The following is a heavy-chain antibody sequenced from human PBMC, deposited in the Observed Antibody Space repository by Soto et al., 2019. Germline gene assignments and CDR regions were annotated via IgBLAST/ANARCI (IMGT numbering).Heavy chain of an antibody. CDR1: GGSISSGAYY. J-gene: IGHJ4*02. CDR2: IYYTGSA. CDR3: AIWGRRGGYVGQ. Sequence: SETLSLTCTVSGGSISSGAYYYNWLRQRPGNGLEWIGYIYYTGSADYNPSLESRCTISQVTFNNQFSLKVTSMTAADTAVYYWAIWGRRGGYVGQWGQRLLVTVSS. V-gene: IGHV4-31*03. D-gene: IGHD6-19*01.